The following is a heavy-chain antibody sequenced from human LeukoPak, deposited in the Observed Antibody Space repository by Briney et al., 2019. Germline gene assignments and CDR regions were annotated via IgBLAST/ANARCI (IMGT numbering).Heavy chain of an antibody. Sequence: GGSLRLSCAASGFTFSNYGMHWVRQAPGKGLEWVALISYDGSNKYFADSVKGRFTISRDNSKNTLYLQMNSLRAEDTAVYYCAREMDDILTGYGLDYWGQGTLVTVSS. CDR3: AREMDDILTGYGLDY. D-gene: IGHD3-9*01. CDR2: ISYDGSNK. CDR1: GFTFSNYG. J-gene: IGHJ4*02. V-gene: IGHV3-30*03.